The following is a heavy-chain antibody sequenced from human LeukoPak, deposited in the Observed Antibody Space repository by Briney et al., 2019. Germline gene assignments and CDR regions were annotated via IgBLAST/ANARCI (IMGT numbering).Heavy chain of an antibody. V-gene: IGHV4-39*07. D-gene: IGHD6-13*01. J-gene: IGHJ4*02. CDR1: GGSISSSSYY. Sequence: SETLSLTCTVSGGSISSSSYYWGWIRQPPGKELEWIGSIYYSGSTYYNPSLKSRVTISVDTSKNQFSLKLSSVTAADTAVYYCARVQAKGIAAAVYGTRWYFDYWGQGTLVTVSS. CDR2: IYYSGST. CDR3: ARVQAKGIAAAVYGTRWYFDY.